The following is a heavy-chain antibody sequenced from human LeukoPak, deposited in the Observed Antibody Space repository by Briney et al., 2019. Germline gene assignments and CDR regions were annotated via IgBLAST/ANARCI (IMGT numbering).Heavy chain of an antibody. CDR3: ARGDYYDSSGYLDSRNNRFDP. CDR1: GYSFTGYY. Sequence: ASVKVSCKASGYSFTGYYMHWVRQAPGQGLEWMGWINPNSGATHYAQKFQGRVTMTRDTSISTVYMELSRLGSDDTAVYYCARGDYYDSSGYLDSRNNRFDPWGQGTLVTVSS. D-gene: IGHD3-22*01. V-gene: IGHV1-2*02. J-gene: IGHJ5*02. CDR2: INPNSGAT.